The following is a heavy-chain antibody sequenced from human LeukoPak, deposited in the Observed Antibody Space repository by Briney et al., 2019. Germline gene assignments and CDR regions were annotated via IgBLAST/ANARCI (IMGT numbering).Heavy chain of an antibody. CDR1: GYTFTSNH. Sequence: ASVKVCCKASGYTFTSNHMHWVRQALGQGLEWMGMIKTSGGRTSYAQKVQGRVTMTRDTSTSTVYMELSSLRSDDTAVYYCAVQVAGTVYWGQETLVTVSS. CDR3: AVQVAGTVY. V-gene: IGHV1-46*01. D-gene: IGHD6-19*01. CDR2: IKTSGGRT. J-gene: IGHJ4*02.